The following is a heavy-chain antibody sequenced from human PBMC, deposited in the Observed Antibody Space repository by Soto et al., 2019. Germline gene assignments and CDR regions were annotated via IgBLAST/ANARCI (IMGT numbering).Heavy chain of an antibody. CDR1: AFSLSTGGVG. V-gene: IGHV2-5*02. Sequence: QITLKESGPTLVKPTQTLTLTCTFSAFSLSTGGVGVGWIRQPPGKALEWLALIYWDDDKRYSPSLRSRLTITTDTSKKQVVLTMTNMDPVDTATYYCIQSRCGGDCLQSYASYYYYGMDVWGQGTTVTVSS. J-gene: IGHJ6*02. CDR2: IYWDDDK. D-gene: IGHD2-21*02. CDR3: IQSRCGGDCLQSYASYYYYGMDV.